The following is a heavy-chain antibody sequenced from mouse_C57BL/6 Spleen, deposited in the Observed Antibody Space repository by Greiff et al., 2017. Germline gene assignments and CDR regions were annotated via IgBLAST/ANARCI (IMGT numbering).Heavy chain of an antibody. CDR3: AKEIITTVTRGAYFDY. V-gene: IGHV1-80*01. J-gene: IGHJ2*01. CDR1: GYAFSSYW. D-gene: IGHD1-1*01. Sequence: QVQLQQSGAELVKPGASVTISCKASGYAFSSYWMNWVKQRPGKGLEWIGQIYPGDGDTNYNGKFKGKATLTADTSSSTANMQLSSLTSEDSAVDFCAKEIITTVTRGAYFDYWGQGTTLTVSS. CDR2: IYPGDGDT.